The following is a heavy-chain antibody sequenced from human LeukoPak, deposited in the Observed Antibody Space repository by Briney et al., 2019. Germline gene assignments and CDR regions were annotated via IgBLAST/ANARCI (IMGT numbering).Heavy chain of an antibody. CDR3: ARHGGSYLRGFDC. D-gene: IGHD1-26*01. CDR2: IYYSGST. CDR1: GGSISSYY. V-gene: IGHV4-59*08. J-gene: IGHJ4*02. Sequence: SETLSLTCTVSGGSISSYYWSWIRQPPGKGLEWIGYIYYSGSTNYNPSLKSRVTISVDTSKNQFSLKLSSVTAADTAVYYCARHGGSYLRGFDCWGQGTLVTVSS.